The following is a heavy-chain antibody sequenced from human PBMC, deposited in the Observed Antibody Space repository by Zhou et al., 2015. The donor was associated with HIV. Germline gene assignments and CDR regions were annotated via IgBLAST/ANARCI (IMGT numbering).Heavy chain of an antibody. J-gene: IGHJ3*02. CDR2: IIPIFGTA. D-gene: IGHD3-16*01. Sequence: QVQLVQSGAEVKKPGSSVKVSCKASGGTFSSYAISWVRQAPGQGLEWMGGIIPIFGTANYAQKFQGRVTITADESTSTAYMELSSLRSEDTAVYYCASLRTPSMITFPSSGRGEDAFDIWGQGTMVTVSS. V-gene: IGHV1-69*12. CDR3: ASLRTPSMITFPSSGRGEDAFDI. CDR1: GGTFSSYA.